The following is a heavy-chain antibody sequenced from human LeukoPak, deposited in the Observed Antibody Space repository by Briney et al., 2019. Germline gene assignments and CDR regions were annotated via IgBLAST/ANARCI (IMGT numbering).Heavy chain of an antibody. V-gene: IGHV3-30*03. Sequence: GGSLRLSCATSGFTFSSYGIHWVRQAPGKGMEWVAVVSNDGRNEYYADSVQGRFSISRDNSKNTLYLQMNSLRADDTAVYYCARNSGYGDFDYWGQGTLVTVSS. D-gene: IGHD5-12*01. CDR3: ARNSGYGDFDY. CDR1: GFTFSSYG. CDR2: VSNDGRNE. J-gene: IGHJ4*02.